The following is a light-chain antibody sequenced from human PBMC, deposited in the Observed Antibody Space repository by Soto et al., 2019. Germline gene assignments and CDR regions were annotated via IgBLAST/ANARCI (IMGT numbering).Light chain of an antibody. V-gene: IGKV2-28*01. CDR2: LGS. CDR3: MQALQTPT. Sequence: DIVMTQSPLSLPVTPGAPASISCRSSQSLLHRNGYNYLDWYLQKSGQSPQLLIYLGSNRASGAPDRFSGNGSGTDFTLKISRVEADVVGVYYCMQALQTPTFGGGDTVEIK. J-gene: IGKJ4*01. CDR1: QSLLHRNGYNY.